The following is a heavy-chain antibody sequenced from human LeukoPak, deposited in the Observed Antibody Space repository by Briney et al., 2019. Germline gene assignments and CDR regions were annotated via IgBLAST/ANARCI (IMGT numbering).Heavy chain of an antibody. J-gene: IGHJ4*02. V-gene: IGHV3-7*01. CDR1: GFTFSSYW. CDR2: IKQDGSEK. D-gene: IGHD1-26*01. CDR3: ARDRSGVGATTSYFDY. Sequence: GGSLRLSCAASGFTFSSYWMSWVRQAPGKGLEWVANIKQDGSEKYYVDSVKGRFTISRDNAKNSLYLQMNSLRAEDTAGYYCARDRSGVGATTSYFDYWGQGTLVTVSS.